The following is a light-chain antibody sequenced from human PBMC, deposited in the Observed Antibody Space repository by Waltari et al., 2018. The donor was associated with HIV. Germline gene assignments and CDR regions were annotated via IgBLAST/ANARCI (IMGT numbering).Light chain of an antibody. CDR1: SSNLGSNS. CDR2: RKE. CDR3: AVWEDSRSEYV. J-gene: IGLJ1*01. V-gene: IGLV1-44*01. Sequence: QSVLTQPPSASGTPGHRVTMSCSGVSSNLGSNSVNWYQHLPETSPRLLIFRKEHRPAGFPDRFSASRSGTVASRAIGGVQAEDEAEYYCAVWEDSRSEYVCGPGTRVTAL.